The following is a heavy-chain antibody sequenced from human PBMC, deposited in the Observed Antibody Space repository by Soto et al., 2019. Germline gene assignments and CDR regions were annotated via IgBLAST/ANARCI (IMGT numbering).Heavy chain of an antibody. Sequence: GGSLRFSXAASGFTFSSYAMHWVRQAPGKGLEWVAVISYDGSNKYYADSVKGRFTISRDNSKNTLYLQMNSLRAEDTAVYYCARGMDDYVWGSSTASSWGQGTLVTVSS. J-gene: IGHJ4*02. CDR2: ISYDGSNK. D-gene: IGHD3-16*01. V-gene: IGHV3-30-3*01. CDR3: ARGMDDYVWGSSTASS. CDR1: GFTFSSYA.